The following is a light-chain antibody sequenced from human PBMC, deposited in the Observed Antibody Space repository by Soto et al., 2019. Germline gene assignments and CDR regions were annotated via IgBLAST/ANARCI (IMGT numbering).Light chain of an antibody. CDR3: SSYAGSNKNV. CDR1: SSDVGGYNY. J-gene: IGLJ1*01. CDR2: EVS. Sequence: QSALTQPPSASGSPGPSVTISCTGTSSDVGGYNYVSWYQQHPGKAPKLMIYEVSKRPSGVPDRFSGSKSGNTASLTVSGLQAEDEADYYCSSYAGSNKNVFGTGTKLTVL. V-gene: IGLV2-8*01.